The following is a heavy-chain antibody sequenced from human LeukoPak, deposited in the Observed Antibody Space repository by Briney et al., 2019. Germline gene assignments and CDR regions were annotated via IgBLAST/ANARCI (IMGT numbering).Heavy chain of an antibody. J-gene: IGHJ4*02. D-gene: IGHD6-13*01. Sequence: SETLSPTRTVYGGSIISYYCSSARQPPGKGLEWIGYIYYSGSTNYSPSLKSRVTISVDTSKNQFSLKLSSVTAADTAVYCCARVLGIAAALRYDDWGQGTLVTVSS. CDR1: GGSIISYY. CDR3: ARVLGIAAALRYDD. V-gene: IGHV4-59*08. CDR2: IYYSGST.